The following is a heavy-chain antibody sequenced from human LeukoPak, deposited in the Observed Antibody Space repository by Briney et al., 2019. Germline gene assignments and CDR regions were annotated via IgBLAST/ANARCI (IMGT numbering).Heavy chain of an antibody. D-gene: IGHD1-26*01. CDR3: AKYTNNWFNP. V-gene: IGHV4-61*01. CDR1: GGSLSSGTYY. J-gene: IGHJ5*02. CDR2: IYYSGGT. Sequence: KPSGTPSLTCTFSGGSLSSGTYYWTWVPQPPGKGPEWIGYIYYSGGTNYNPSLKSRVTISVDTSKEQFSLKLSSVTAADTAVYYCAKYTNNWFNPWGQGTLVTVSS.